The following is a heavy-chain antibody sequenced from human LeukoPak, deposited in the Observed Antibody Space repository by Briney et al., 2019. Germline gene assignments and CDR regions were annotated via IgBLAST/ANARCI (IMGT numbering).Heavy chain of an antibody. CDR2: IYYSGST. CDR1: GGSISSYY. CDR3: ARVWRKYYDSSGPAYY. J-gene: IGHJ4*02. D-gene: IGHD3-22*01. Sequence: TSETLSLTCTVSGGSISSYYWSWIRQPPGKGLEWIGYIYYSGSTNYNPSLKSRVTISVDTSKNQFSLKLSSVTAADTAVYYCARVWRKYYDSSGPAYYWGQGTLVTVSS. V-gene: IGHV4-59*01.